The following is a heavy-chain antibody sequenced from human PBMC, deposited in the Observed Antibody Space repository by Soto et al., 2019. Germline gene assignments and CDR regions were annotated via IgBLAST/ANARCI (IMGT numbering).Heavy chain of an antibody. CDR1: GYTFTTYQ. V-gene: IGHV1-18*01. CDR2: ISAYNGNT. J-gene: IGHJ3*02. D-gene: IGHD6-13*01. CDR3: ARGIAAAGYDAFDI. Sequence: GASVKVSCKESGYTFTTYQMHWVRQAPGQGLEWMGLISAYNGNTNYAQKLQGRVTMTTDTSTSTAYMELRSLRSDDTAVYYCARGIAAAGYDAFDIWGQGTMVTVSS.